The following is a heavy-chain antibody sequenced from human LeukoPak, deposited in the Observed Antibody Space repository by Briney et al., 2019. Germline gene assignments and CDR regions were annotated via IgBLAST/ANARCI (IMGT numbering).Heavy chain of an antibody. CDR1: GFTFSSYG. CDR2: IRYDGSNK. CDR3: AKEGPYSNSYYYYYMDV. D-gene: IGHD4-11*01. J-gene: IGHJ6*03. V-gene: IGHV3-30*02. Sequence: PGGSLRLSCAASGFTFSSYGMHWVRQAPGKGLEWVAFIRYDGSNKYYADSVKGRFTISRDNSKNTLYLQMNSLRAEDTAVYYCAKEGPYSNSYYYYYMDVWGKGTTVTISS.